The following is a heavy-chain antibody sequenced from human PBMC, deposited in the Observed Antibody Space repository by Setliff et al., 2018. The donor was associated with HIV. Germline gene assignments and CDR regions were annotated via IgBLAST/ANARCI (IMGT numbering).Heavy chain of an antibody. CDR1: GGSISSHY. CDR2: IYYSEST. J-gene: IGHJ4*02. Sequence: SETLSLTCTVSGGSISSHYWSWIRQHQGKGLEWIGYIYYSESTNYNPSLKSRVTISVDPSKNQVSLKLSSVTAAATVVYYCARVPPRWGATRDHWGQGTLVTVSS. CDR3: ARVPPRWGATRDH. V-gene: IGHV4-59*11. D-gene: IGHD1-26*01.